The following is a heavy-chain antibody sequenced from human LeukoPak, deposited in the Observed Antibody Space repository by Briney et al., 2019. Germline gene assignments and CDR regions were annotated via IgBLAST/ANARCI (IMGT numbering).Heavy chain of an antibody. CDR3: ARHEVEMATNLPHFDY. V-gene: IGHV4-34*01. J-gene: IGHJ4*02. D-gene: IGHD5-24*01. CDR1: GGSFSGYY. Sequence: SETLSLTCAVYGGSFSGYYWSWIRQPPGKGLEWIGEINHSGSTNYNPSLKSRVTISVDTSKNQFSLKLSSVTAADTAVYYCARHEVEMATNLPHFDYWGQGTLDTVSS. CDR2: INHSGST.